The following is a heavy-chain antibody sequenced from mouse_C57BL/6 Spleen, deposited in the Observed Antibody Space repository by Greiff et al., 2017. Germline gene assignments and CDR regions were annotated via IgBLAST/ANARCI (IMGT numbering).Heavy chain of an antibody. CDR1: GFTFSDYG. J-gene: IGHJ4*01. Sequence: EVMLVESGGGLVKPGGSLKLSCAASGFTFSDYGMHWVRQAPEKGLEWVAYISSGSSTIYYADTVKGRFTISRDNAKNTLFLQMTRLRSEDTAMYYCARPITTVVVYYAMDYWGQGTSVTVSS. V-gene: IGHV5-17*01. D-gene: IGHD1-1*01. CDR3: ARPITTVVVYYAMDY. CDR2: ISSGSSTI.